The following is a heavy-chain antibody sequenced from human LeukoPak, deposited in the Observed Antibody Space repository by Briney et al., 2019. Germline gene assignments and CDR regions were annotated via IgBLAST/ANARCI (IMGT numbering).Heavy chain of an antibody. CDR1: GFSLSTSGMR. D-gene: IGHD1-1*01. CDR3: ARGVHHKPFDY. V-gene: IGHV2-70*04. CDR2: IDWDDDK. Sequence: SGPALVQPTQPLTLTCTFSGFSLSTSGMRVSWLRQPPGKALEWLARIDWDDDKFYSTSLQTRLTIFKDTSTNQVVLAKTNMDPVDTATYYCARGVHHKPFDYWGQGTLVTVSS. J-gene: IGHJ4*02.